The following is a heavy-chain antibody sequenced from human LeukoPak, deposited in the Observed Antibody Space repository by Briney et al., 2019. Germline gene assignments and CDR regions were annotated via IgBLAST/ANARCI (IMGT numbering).Heavy chain of an antibody. V-gene: IGHV3-11*01. D-gene: IGHD3-10*01. Sequence: GGSLRLSCAASGFTFSDYYMSWIRQAPGKGLEWVSYISSSGSTIYYADSVKGRFTISRDNAKNSLYLQMNSLRAEDTAVYYCAREGWVYGSGSYKSWFDPWGQGTLVTVSS. CDR3: AREGWVYGSGSYKSWFDP. CDR1: GFTFSDYY. J-gene: IGHJ5*02. CDR2: ISSSGSTI.